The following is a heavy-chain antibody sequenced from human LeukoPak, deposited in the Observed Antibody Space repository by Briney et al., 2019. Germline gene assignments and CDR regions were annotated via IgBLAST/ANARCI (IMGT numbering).Heavy chain of an antibody. Sequence: SGTLSLTCAVSGGSISSSNWWSWVRQPPGKGLEWIGEIFHGGSTNYNPSLKSRVTISVDKSKNQFSLKLSSVTAADTAVYYCARAYSSSWSYFDYWGQGTLVTASS. CDR3: ARAYSSSWSYFDY. CDR2: IFHGGST. V-gene: IGHV4-4*02. J-gene: IGHJ4*02. D-gene: IGHD6-13*01. CDR1: GGSISSSNW.